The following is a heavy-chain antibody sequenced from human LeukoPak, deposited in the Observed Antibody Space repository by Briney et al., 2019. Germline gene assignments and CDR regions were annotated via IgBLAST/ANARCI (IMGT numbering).Heavy chain of an antibody. J-gene: IGHJ4*02. CDR3: ARDALYDSSGYSLDY. Sequence: PGGSLRLSCAASGFTFSSYEMNRVRQAPGKGLEWVSYISSSGSTIYYADSVKGRFTISRDNAKNSLYLQMNSLRAEDTAVYYCARDALYDSSGYSLDYWGQGTLVTVSS. CDR2: ISSSGSTI. CDR1: GFTFSSYE. V-gene: IGHV3-48*03. D-gene: IGHD3-22*01.